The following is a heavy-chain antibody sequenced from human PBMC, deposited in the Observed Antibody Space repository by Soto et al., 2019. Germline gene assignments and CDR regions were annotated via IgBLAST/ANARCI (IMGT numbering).Heavy chain of an antibody. Sequence: QVQLVESGGGVVQPGRSLRLSCAASGFTFSSYAMHWVRQAPGKGLEWVAVISYDGSNKYYADSVKGRFTISRDNSKNTLYLQINSLRAEDTAVYYCARDGGSYLGYFDYWGQGTLVTVSS. V-gene: IGHV3-30-3*01. CDR3: ARDGGSYLGYFDY. CDR2: ISYDGSNK. J-gene: IGHJ4*02. D-gene: IGHD1-26*01. CDR1: GFTFSSYA.